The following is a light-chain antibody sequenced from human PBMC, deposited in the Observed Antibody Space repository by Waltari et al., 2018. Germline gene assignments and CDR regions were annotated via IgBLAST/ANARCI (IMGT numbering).Light chain of an antibody. CDR2: GAS. CDR3: QQSFSSPWT. Sequence: DIQMTQSPSSLSASIGDTITVTCLASQHIRTNLNWYQQKPAKAPKLLIFGASTLPRGVPSRFSGSASGTEFTLTVTNLQPDDFATYFCQQSFSSPWTFGQGTTV. V-gene: IGKV1-39*01. CDR1: QHIRTN. J-gene: IGKJ1*01.